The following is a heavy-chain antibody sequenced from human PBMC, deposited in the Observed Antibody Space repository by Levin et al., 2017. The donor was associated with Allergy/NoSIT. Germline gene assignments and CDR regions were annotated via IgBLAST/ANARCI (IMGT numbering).Heavy chain of an antibody. CDR1: GFTFSNSW. CDR3: ARDFSTRFNGAWVDAFDI. J-gene: IGHJ3*02. CDR2: INGDGNEI. Sequence: TGGSLRLSCAASGFTFSNSWMNWVRQAPGKGLEWVANINGDGNEIVYVDSVKARFTISRDNAKNSLYLQMHSLRAEDTAVYFCARDFSTRFNGAWVDAFDIWGQGTMVTVSP. D-gene: IGHD3/OR15-3a*01. V-gene: IGHV3-7*01.